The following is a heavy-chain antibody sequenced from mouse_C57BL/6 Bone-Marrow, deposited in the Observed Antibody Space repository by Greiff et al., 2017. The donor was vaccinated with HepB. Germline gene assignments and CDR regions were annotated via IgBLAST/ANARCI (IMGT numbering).Heavy chain of an antibody. CDR2: INPNNGGT. J-gene: IGHJ3*01. CDR1: GYTFTDYY. Sequence: VQLQQSGPELVKPGASVKISCKASGYTFTDYYMNWVKQSHGKSLEWIGDINPNNGGTSYNQKFKGKATLTVDKSSSTAYMELRSLTSEDSAVYYCARRGGSSFAYWGQGTLVTVSA. D-gene: IGHD1-1*01. CDR3: ARRGGSSFAY. V-gene: IGHV1-26*01.